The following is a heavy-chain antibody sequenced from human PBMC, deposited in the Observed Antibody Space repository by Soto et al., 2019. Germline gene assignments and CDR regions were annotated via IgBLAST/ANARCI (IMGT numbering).Heavy chain of an antibody. V-gene: IGHV3-30-3*01. J-gene: IGHJ6*02. CDR2: ISYDGSNK. D-gene: IGHD2-2*01. CDR1: GFIFSRFP. CDR3: ARDRSTSFYYYYGMDV. Sequence: GGSLRLSCAASGFIFSRFPMHWVRQAPGKGLEWVAVISYDGSNKYYADSVKGRFTISRDNSENTLYLQMNILRPEDAAVYYCARDRSTSFYYYYGMDVWGQGTTVTVSS.